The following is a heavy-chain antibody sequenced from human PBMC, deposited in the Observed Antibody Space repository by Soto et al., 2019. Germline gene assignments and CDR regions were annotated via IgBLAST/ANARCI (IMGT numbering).Heavy chain of an antibody. D-gene: IGHD2-21*01. Sequence: SGPTLVNPTQTLTLTCTFSGFSLSTSGRRMSWIRQPPGKALEWLARIDWEDDKFYNASLKTRLTISKDTSKNQVVLTMTNMDPVDTATYSSARSGRVVISIPQCAFDLWGQGIMVTVSS. CDR3: ARSGRVVISIPQCAFDL. V-gene: IGHV2-70*04. CDR1: GFSLSTSGRR. CDR2: IDWEDDK. J-gene: IGHJ3*01.